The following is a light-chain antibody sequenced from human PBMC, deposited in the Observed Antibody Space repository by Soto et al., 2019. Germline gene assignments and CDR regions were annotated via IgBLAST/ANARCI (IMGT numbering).Light chain of an antibody. CDR3: QQYHTFPT. J-gene: IGKJ1*01. Sequence: IRMTQSPSLLSASTGDRVTIGCRMSQGISSYLAWYQQKPGKAPELLIYKASILESGVPSRFSGSGSGADFTLTFSSLQPDDFATYYCQQYHTFPTFGQGTKVDIK. CDR2: KAS. V-gene: IGKV1D-8*02. CDR1: QGISSY.